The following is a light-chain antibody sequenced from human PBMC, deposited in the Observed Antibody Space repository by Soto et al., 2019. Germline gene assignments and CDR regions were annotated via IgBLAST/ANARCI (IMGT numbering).Light chain of an antibody. V-gene: IGLV3-21*02. CDR1: NIGSKS. J-gene: IGLJ1*01. CDR2: DDS. CDR3: NSYTTLSNRV. Sequence: SYELTQPPSVSVAPGQTARVTCGGDNIGSKSVYWYQQKPGQAPVLVVYDDSDRPSGIPERFSGSKSGNTASLTISGLQAEDEANYYCNSYTTLSNRVFGTGTKLTVL.